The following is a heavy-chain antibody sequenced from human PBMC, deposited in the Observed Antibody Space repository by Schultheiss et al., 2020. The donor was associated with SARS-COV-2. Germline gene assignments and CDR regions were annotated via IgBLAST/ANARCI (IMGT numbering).Heavy chain of an antibody. CDR1: GFTFTNAW. V-gene: IGHV3-15*01. D-gene: IGHD3-9*01. CDR2: IKSKTDGGTT. CDR3: TTPYDILTGYYSY. Sequence: GGSLRLTCAGSGFTFTNAWMNWVRQAPGKGLEWVGRIKSKTDGGTTDYAAPVKGRFTISRDDSKNTLYLQMNSLKTEDTAVYYCTTPYDILTGYYSYWGQGTLVTVSS. J-gene: IGHJ4*02.